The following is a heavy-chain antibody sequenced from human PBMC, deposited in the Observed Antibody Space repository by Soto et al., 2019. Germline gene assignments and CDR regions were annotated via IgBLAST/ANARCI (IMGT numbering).Heavy chain of an antibody. D-gene: IGHD6-19*01. CDR1: GITVSSNY. CDR3: ARGKAVATSYYFDY. CDR2: IYSDGRT. J-gene: IGHJ4*02. Sequence: EVQLVESGGGLVQPGGCMRLLCAASGITVSSNYMSWVRQAPGKGLEWVSVIYSDGRTYYADSVKGTFTISRDNSKNTVYLQMNSLRAEDTAVDYCARGKAVATSYYFDYWGQGTLVTVSS. V-gene: IGHV3-66*01.